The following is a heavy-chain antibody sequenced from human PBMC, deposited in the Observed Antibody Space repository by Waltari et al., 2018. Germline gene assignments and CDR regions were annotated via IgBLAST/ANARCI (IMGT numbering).Heavy chain of an antibody. CDR3: AKANSDWYFDN. V-gene: IGHV3-9*01. J-gene: IGHJ4*02. CDR2: ISWNSGTK. CDR1: GFAFTDYA. D-gene: IGHD2-21*02. Sequence: EVQLVESGGGLKQPGRSLRLSCAASGFAFTDYAMHWVRQPPGKGLEWVAGISWNSGTKDYADSVQGRFTISRDNSKKSLYLRMDSLRVEDTAFYYCAKANSDWYFDNWGQGTLVTVSS.